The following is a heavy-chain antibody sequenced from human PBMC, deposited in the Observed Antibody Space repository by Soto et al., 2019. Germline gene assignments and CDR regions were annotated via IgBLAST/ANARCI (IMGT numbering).Heavy chain of an antibody. D-gene: IGHD6-6*01. Sequence: GESLKISCKGSGYSFTSYWIGWVRQMPGKGLEWMGIIYPGDSDTRYSPSFQGQVTISADKSISTAYLQWSSLKASDTAMYYCARRLGYRSSSGYYCYYGMGVWGQGTTVTVSS. J-gene: IGHJ6*02. CDR1: GYSFTSYW. V-gene: IGHV5-51*01. CDR3: ARRLGYRSSSGYYCYYGMGV. CDR2: IYPGDSDT.